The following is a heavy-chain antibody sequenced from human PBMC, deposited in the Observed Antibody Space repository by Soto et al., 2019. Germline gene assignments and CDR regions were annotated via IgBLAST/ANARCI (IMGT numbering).Heavy chain of an antibody. V-gene: IGHV3-30*18. Sequence: GGSLRLSCAASGFTFSSYGMHWVRQAPGKGLEWVAVISYDGSNKYYADSVKGRFTISRDNSKNTLYLQMNSLRAEDTAVYYCAKDRSGIAAALDYWGQGTLVTVSS. CDR3: AKDRSGIAAALDY. J-gene: IGHJ4*02. CDR2: ISYDGSNK. D-gene: IGHD6-13*01. CDR1: GFTFSSYG.